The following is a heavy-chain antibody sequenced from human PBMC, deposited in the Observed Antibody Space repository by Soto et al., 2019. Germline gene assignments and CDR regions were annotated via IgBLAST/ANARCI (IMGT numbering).Heavy chain of an antibody. CDR1: GFTFTSSA. CDR3: AAGNYYDSSGYYSSAFDI. Sequence: SVKVSCKASGFTFTSSAVRWVRQARGQRLEWIGWIVVGSGNTNYAQKFQERVTITRDMSTSTAYMELSSLRSEDTAVYYCAAGNYYDSSGYYSSAFDIWGQGTMVTVSS. V-gene: IGHV1-58*01. CDR2: IVVGSGNT. D-gene: IGHD3-22*01. J-gene: IGHJ3*02.